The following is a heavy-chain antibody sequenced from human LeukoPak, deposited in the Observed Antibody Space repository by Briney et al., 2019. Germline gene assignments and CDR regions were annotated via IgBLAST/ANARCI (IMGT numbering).Heavy chain of an antibody. CDR2: IYYSGST. V-gene: IGHV4-39*01. CDR1: GFTFSSYA. CDR3: ARHPKRYYYYMDV. J-gene: IGHJ6*03. Sequence: PGGSLRLSCAASGFTFSSYAMSWVRQAPGKGLEWIGSIYYSGSTYYNPSLKSRVTISVDTSKNQFSLKLSSVTAADTAVYYCARHPKRYYYYMDVWGKGTTVTISS.